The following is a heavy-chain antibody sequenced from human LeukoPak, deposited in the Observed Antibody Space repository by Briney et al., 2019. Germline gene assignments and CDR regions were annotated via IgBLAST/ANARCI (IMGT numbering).Heavy chain of an antibody. CDR3: TREHYDIWAEHAFDI. D-gene: IGHD3-9*01. J-gene: IGHJ3*02. CDR1: GGSISSYY. Sequence: SETLSLTCTVSGGSISSYYWSWIRQPPGKGLEWMGYIYYSGSTNYNPSLKRRVTISVDTSKNQFSLKLSSVTAADTAVYYCTREHYDIWAEHAFDICGQGPMVTVSS. CDR2: IYYSGST. V-gene: IGHV4-59*01.